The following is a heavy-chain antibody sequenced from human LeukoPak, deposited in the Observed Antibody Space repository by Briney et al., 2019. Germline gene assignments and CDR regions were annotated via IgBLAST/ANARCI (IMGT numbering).Heavy chain of an antibody. CDR2: IYYSGST. Sequence: SETLSLTCTVSGGSISSYYWSWIRQPPGKGLEWTGYIYYSGSTNYNPSLKSRVTISVDTSKNQFSLKLSSVTAADTAVYYCARVPPYYYDSSGHNPEPRYWYFDLWGRGTLVTVSS. V-gene: IGHV4-59*01. J-gene: IGHJ2*01. CDR3: ARVPPYYYDSSGHNPEPRYWYFDL. CDR1: GGSISSYY. D-gene: IGHD3-22*01.